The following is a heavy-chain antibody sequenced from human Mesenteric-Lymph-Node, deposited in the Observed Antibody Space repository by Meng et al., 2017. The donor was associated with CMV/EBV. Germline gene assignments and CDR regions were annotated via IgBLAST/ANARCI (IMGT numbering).Heavy chain of an antibody. Sequence: SCQGSGYTFTSYWIGWVRQMPGKGLEWMGIIYPGDSDTKYSPSFRGQVTISADKSTTTAYLQWSSLKASDTAMYYCARMGSSWYAVYWGQGTLVTVSS. J-gene: IGHJ4*02. D-gene: IGHD6-13*01. CDR2: IYPGDSDT. V-gene: IGHV5-51*01. CDR3: ARMGSSWYAVY. CDR1: GYTFTSYW.